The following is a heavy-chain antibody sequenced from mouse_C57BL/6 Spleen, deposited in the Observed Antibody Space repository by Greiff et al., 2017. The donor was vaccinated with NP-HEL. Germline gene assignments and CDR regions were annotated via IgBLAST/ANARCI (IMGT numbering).Heavy chain of an antibody. V-gene: IGHV5-6*01. Sequence: EVKLMESGGDLVKPGGSLKLSCAASGFTFSSYGMSWVRQTPDKRLEWVATISSGGSYTYYPASVKGRFTISRDNAKNTLYLQMSSLKSEDTAMYYGARKESYYGSSYVWFAYWGQGTLVTVSA. D-gene: IGHD1-1*01. J-gene: IGHJ3*01. CDR2: ISSGGSYT. CDR3: ARKESYYGSSYVWFAY. CDR1: GFTFSSYG.